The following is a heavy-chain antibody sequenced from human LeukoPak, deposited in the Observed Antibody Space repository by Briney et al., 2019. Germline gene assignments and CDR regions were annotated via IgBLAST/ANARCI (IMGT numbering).Heavy chain of an antibody. J-gene: IGHJ4*02. V-gene: IGHV4-61*01. CDR1: GGSISGSSYY. D-gene: IGHD5-24*01. Sequence: SETLSLTCTVSGGSISGSSYYWSWIRQPPGKGLEWIGYIYYSGSTNYNPSLKSRVTISVDTSKNQFSLKLSSVTAADTAVYYCARRRGDGYNYDYFDYWGQGTLVTVSS. CDR2: IYYSGST. CDR3: ARRRGDGYNYDYFDY.